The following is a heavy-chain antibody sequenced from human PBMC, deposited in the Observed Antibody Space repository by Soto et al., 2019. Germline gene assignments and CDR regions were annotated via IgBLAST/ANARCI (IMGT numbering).Heavy chain of an antibody. V-gene: IGHV3-13*01. Sequence: EVQLVESGGGLVQPGGSLRLSCAASGFTFSSYDMHWVRQATGKGLEWVSAIGTAGDTYYPGSVKGRFTISRENAKNSLYLQMNSLRAGDTAVYYCARVGEGTGYYGMDVWGQGTTVTVSS. J-gene: IGHJ6*02. CDR3: ARVGEGTGYYGMDV. D-gene: IGHD3-9*01. CDR1: GFTFSSYD. CDR2: IGTAGDT.